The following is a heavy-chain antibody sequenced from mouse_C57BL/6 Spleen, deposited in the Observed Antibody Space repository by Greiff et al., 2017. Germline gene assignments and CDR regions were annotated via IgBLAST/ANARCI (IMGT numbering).Heavy chain of an antibody. CDR1: GFTFTDYY. CDR3: ARYYYYGSRYFDV. D-gene: IGHD1-1*01. J-gene: IGHJ1*03. CDR2: IRNKANGYTT. Sequence: DVQLVESGGGLVQPGGSLSLSCAASGFTFTDYYMSWVRQPPGKALEWLGFIRNKANGYTTEYSASVKGRFTISRDNSQSILYLQMNALRAEDSATYYCARYYYYGSRYFDVWGTGTTVTVSS. V-gene: IGHV7-3*01.